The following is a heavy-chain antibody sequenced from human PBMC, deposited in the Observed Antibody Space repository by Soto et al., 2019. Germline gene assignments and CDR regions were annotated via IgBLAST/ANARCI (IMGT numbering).Heavy chain of an antibody. CDR3: TRRSLGDYYYGMDV. CDR1: GFTFSTYS. CDR2: IRSKANSYAT. J-gene: IGHJ6*02. V-gene: IGHV3-73*01. Sequence: EVQLVESGGGLVKPGGSLRLSCAASGFTFSTYSMNWVRQASGKGLEWVGRIRSKANSYATAYAASVKGRFTISRDDSKNTAYLQMNSLKTEDTAVYYCTRRSLGDYYYGMDVWGQGTTVTVSS. D-gene: IGHD6-6*01.